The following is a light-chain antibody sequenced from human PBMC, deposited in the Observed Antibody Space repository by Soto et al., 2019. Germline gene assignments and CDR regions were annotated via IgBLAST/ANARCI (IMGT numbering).Light chain of an antibody. CDR3: QQDYNLPWT. Sequence: EIVMTQSPATLSVSHGEIPTLSCRASQSVSINYLAWYQQKPGQAPRLLIYAASTRATGVPDRFSGSGSGTDFTLTISSLQPEDFAVYYCQQDYNLPWTFGQGTKVDIK. V-gene: IGKV3D-7*01. CDR2: AAS. CDR1: QSVSINY. J-gene: IGKJ1*01.